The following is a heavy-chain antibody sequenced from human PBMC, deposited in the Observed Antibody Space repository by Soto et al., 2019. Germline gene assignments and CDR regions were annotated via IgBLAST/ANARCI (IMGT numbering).Heavy chain of an antibody. CDR3: DSRGSSGPF. Sequence: SETLSLTFAVSGGSITNTDWWTWVRQPPGMGLEWVWDISLSGKTNYNTSLEGRAAISLDKSRNQFSLILNSVNAADTAVYYCDSRGSSGPFWGQGTRGTVSS. D-gene: IGHD3-22*01. CDR1: GGSITNTDW. CDR2: ISLSGKT. J-gene: IGHJ4*02. V-gene: IGHV4-4*02.